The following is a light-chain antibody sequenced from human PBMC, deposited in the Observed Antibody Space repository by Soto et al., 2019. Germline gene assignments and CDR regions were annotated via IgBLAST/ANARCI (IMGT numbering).Light chain of an antibody. CDR2: AAS. CDR3: QWYNSSPYT. J-gene: IGKJ2*01. CDR1: QGISNY. V-gene: IGKV1-27*01. Sequence: DFQMTQSPSSLSASVGDRVTITCRANQGISNYLAWYQQRPGKVPQVLIYAASTLQSGLPSRFSGRGSGSDFTLTINGLQPEDVGTYYCQWYNSSPYTFGQGTKVEIK.